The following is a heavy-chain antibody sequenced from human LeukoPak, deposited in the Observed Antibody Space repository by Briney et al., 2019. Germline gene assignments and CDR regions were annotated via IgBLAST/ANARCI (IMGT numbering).Heavy chain of an antibody. Sequence: GGSLRLSCAASGFTFSSYGMHWVRQAPGKGLEWVAVISYDGSNKYYADSVKGRFTISRDNSKNTLYLQMNSLRAEDTAVYYCAKDTGGFHDYWGQGTLVTVSS. CDR1: GFTFSSYG. J-gene: IGHJ4*02. CDR3: AKDTGGFHDY. V-gene: IGHV3-30*18. CDR2: ISYDGSNK. D-gene: IGHD7-27*01.